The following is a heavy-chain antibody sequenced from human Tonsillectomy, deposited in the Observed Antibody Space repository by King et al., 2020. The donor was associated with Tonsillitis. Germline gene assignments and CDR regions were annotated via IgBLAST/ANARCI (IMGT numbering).Heavy chain of an antibody. J-gene: IGHJ2*01. CDR3: ARPTNDSSGYYSNWYFDL. D-gene: IGHD3-22*01. V-gene: IGHV1-69*01. CDR2: IIPIFGTA. Sequence: QLVQSGAEVKKPGSSVKVSCKASGGTFISYAISWVRQAPGQGLEWMGGIIPIFGTANYAQKFQGRVTITADESTSTAYMELSSLRSEDTAVYYCARPTNDSSGYYSNWYFDLWGRGTLVTVSS. CDR1: GGTFISYA.